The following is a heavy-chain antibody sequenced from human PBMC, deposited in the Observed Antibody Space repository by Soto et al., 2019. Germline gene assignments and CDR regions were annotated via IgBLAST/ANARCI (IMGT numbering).Heavy chain of an antibody. Sequence: QVQLVESGGGVVQPGRSLRLSCAASGFTFSSYGMHWVRQAPGKGLEWVAVISYDGSNKYYADSVKGRFTISRDNSKNSLYLQMNSLRAEDTAVYYCAKIPGLAAAGTYYFDYWGQGTLVTVSS. CDR3: AKIPGLAAAGTYYFDY. J-gene: IGHJ4*02. CDR2: ISYDGSNK. V-gene: IGHV3-30*18. CDR1: GFTFSSYG. D-gene: IGHD6-13*01.